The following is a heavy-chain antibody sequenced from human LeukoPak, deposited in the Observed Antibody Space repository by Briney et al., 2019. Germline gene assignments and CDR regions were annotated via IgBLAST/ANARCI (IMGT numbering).Heavy chain of an antibody. CDR3: TRHGGRDYYDSSEDAFDI. CDR1: GYTFTGYY. J-gene: IGHJ3*02. Sequence: WASVTVSCKASGYTFTGYYMHWVRQAPGQGLEWMGWINPNSGGTNYAQKFQGRVTMTRDTSISTAYMELSRLRSDDTAVYYCTRHGGRDYYDSSEDAFDIWGQGTMVTVSS. V-gene: IGHV1-2*02. D-gene: IGHD3-22*01. CDR2: INPNSGGT.